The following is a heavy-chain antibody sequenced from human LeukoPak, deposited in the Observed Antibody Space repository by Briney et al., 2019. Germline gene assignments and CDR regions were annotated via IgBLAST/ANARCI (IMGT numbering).Heavy chain of an antibody. CDR1: GFSISDYY. Sequence: QPGGSLRLSCAASGFSISDYYVTWVRQAPGKGLEWVSTIERGTSTLYAGSVKGRFTISRDNTKNTLYLQMNSLRAEDTAVYYCGRGGYDFDAWGPGTTVTVFS. D-gene: IGHD3/OR15-3a*01. J-gene: IGHJ6*02. CDR3: GRGGYDFDA. V-gene: IGHV3-66*01. CDR2: IERGTST.